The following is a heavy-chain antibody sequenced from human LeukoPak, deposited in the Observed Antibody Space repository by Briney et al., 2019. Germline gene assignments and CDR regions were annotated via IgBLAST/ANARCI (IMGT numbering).Heavy chain of an antibody. Sequence: GGSLRLSCAASGFTFSSYSMNWVRQAPGKGLEWVSGIIPSGHTTYYADSVRGRFTISRDNSRNTLYLQMNSLRAEDTAVYYCAKDDRWLQFCCWGQGTLVTVSS. V-gene: IGHV3-23*01. CDR1: GFTFSSYS. CDR3: AKDDRWLQFCC. CDR2: IIPSGHTT. D-gene: IGHD5-24*01. J-gene: IGHJ4*02.